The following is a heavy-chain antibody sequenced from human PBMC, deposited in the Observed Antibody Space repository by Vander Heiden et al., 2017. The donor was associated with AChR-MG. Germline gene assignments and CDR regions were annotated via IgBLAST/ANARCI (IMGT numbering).Heavy chain of an antibody. CDR3: ATGEYEGVAQKFDY. Sequence: QLQLVQSGAEVKKPRASVKVSCTVSGYTLTKLSMRWVRQAPGKGLEWMGGFGPEDGETIYAQKFQGRVTMTEDTSTDTADMELSSLRSEDTAVYYCATGEYEGVAQKFDYWGQGTLVTVSS. CDR2: FGPEDGET. D-gene: IGHD3-3*01. V-gene: IGHV1-24*01. J-gene: IGHJ4*02. CDR1: GYTLTKLS.